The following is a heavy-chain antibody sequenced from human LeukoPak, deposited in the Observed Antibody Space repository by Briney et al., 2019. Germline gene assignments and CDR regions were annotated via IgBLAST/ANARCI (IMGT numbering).Heavy chain of an antibody. V-gene: IGHV4-59*01. Sequence: PSETLSLTCNVSGGSISSYYWSWIRQPPGKGLEWIGYIYYSGSTNYNPSLKSRVTISVDTSKNQFSLKLSSVTAADTAVYYCARRYSDTGGYYKYFDYWGQGTLVTVSS. J-gene: IGHJ4*02. CDR3: ARRYSDTGGYYKYFDY. D-gene: IGHD3-22*01. CDR1: GGSISSYY. CDR2: IYYSGST.